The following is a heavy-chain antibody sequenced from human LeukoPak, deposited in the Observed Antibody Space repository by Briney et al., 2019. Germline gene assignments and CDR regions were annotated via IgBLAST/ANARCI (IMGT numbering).Heavy chain of an antibody. V-gene: IGHV3-30*02. CDR1: GFTFSSYG. J-gene: IGHJ3*02. Sequence: GGSLRLSCAASGFTFSSYGMHWVRQAPGKGLEWVAFIRYDGSNKYYADSVNGRFTISRDNSKTTLYLQMNSLRAEDTAVYYCAKDDYYGSGSYYTRVSFDIWGQGTMVTVSS. CDR2: IRYDGSNK. CDR3: AKDDYYGSGSYYTRVSFDI. D-gene: IGHD3-10*01.